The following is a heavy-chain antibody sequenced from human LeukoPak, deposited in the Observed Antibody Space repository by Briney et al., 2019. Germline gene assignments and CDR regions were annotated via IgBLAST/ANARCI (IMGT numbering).Heavy chain of an antibody. J-gene: IGHJ4*02. V-gene: IGHV3-33*01. CDR2: IWHDGSTK. CDR3: ARGQYYYDTSGYYADY. D-gene: IGHD3-22*01. CDR1: GFTFRSYG. Sequence: GRSLRLSCSASGFTFRSYGMHWVHQAPGKGLEWMAIIWHDGSTKFYADSVKGRFTISRDNSKSTLYLQMNSLRAEDTAVYYCARGQYYYDTSGYYADYWGQGTLVTVSS.